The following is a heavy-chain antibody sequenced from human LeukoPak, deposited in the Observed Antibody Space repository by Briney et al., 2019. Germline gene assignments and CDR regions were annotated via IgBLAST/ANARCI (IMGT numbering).Heavy chain of an antibody. CDR2: IKQAGSEN. J-gene: IGHJ4*02. V-gene: IGHV3-7*01. Sequence: GGSLRLSCAASGFMFSSYWMTWVRQAPGKGLEWVANIKQAGSENSYVDSVKGRFTISRDNAKNSLYLQINSLRAEDTAVYYCARLIVGAIDYWGQGTLVTVSS. CDR1: GFMFSSYW. CDR3: ARLIVGAIDY. D-gene: IGHD1-26*01.